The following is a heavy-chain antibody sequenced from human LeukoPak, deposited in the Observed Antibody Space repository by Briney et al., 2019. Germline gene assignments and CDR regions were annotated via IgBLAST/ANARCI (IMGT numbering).Heavy chain of an antibody. CDR3: AVLEMATIGFDY. V-gene: IGHV1-24*01. Sequence: ASVRVSCKVSGYTLTELSMHWVRQAPGKGLEWMGGFDPEDGETIYAQKFQGRVTMTEDTSTDTAYMELSSLRSADTAVYYCAVLEMATIGFDYWGQGTLVTVSS. CDR2: FDPEDGET. CDR1: GYTLTELS. D-gene: IGHD5-24*01. J-gene: IGHJ4*02.